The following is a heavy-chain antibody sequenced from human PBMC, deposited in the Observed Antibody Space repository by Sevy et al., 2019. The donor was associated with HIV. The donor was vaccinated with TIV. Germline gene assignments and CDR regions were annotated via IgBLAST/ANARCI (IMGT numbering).Heavy chain of an antibody. CDR1: GFSFSSYW. Sequence: GGSLRLSCAASGFSFSSYWMHWVRQAPGKGLEWVANIKQDESDKYYVASVKGRFTISRDNAKNSVYLQMNSLRPKDTAIYYCARGNSGSFDYWGQGTLVTVSS. J-gene: IGHJ4*02. V-gene: IGHV3-7*04. D-gene: IGHD3-22*01. CDR3: ARGNSGSFDY. CDR2: IKQDESDK.